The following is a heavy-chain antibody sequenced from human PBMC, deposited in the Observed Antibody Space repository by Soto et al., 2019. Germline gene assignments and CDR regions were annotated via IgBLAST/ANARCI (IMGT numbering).Heavy chain of an antibody. CDR1: GGSISSSSYY. D-gene: IGHD3-9*01. J-gene: IGHJ4*02. CDR3: ARSELDYDILTGYYTEFDY. CDR2: IYYSGST. Sequence: QLQLQESGPGLVKPSETLSLTCTVSGGSISSSSYYWGWIRQPPGKGLEWIGSIYYSGSTYYNPSLKSRVTISVDTSKNQFSLTLSSVTAADTAVYYCARSELDYDILTGYYTEFDYWGQGTLVTVSS. V-gene: IGHV4-39*01.